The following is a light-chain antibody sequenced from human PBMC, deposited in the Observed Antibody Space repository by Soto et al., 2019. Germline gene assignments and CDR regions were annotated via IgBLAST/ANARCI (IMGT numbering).Light chain of an antibody. V-gene: IGKV1-39*01. CDR3: QQSYRTTPLT. Sequence: DIQMTQSPSSLSASVGDRVTITCRASQTISMYLNWYQQKPGKAPILLISAASSLESGVPSRFSGSRSVTEFALTISSLQPEDCATYYCQQSYRTTPLTFGGGTKVEIK. CDR1: QTISMY. CDR2: AAS. J-gene: IGKJ4*01.